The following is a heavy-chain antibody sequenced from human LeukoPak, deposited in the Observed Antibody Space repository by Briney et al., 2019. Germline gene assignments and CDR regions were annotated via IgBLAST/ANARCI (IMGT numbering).Heavy chain of an antibody. J-gene: IGHJ3*02. CDR3: ARGELPAAIKSGAFDI. CDR1: GFTFTSYG. CDR2: IWSVGRNK. Sequence: GRSLRLSGAASGFTFTSYGMPWGRQGPGKGREGVAVIWSVGRNKYYADSVKGRFTISRDNSKNTLYLQMTSLRAEDTAVYYCARGELPAAIKSGAFDIWGQGTMVTVS. V-gene: IGHV3-33*01. D-gene: IGHD2-2*01.